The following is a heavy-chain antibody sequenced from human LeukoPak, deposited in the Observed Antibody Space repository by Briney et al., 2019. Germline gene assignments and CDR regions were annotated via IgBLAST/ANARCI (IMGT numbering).Heavy chain of an antibody. CDR1: GFTFSSYS. Sequence: GGSLRLSCAASGFTFSSYSMNWVRQAPGKGLEWVSSISSSSSYIYYADSVKGRFTISRDNAKNPLYLQMNSLRAEDTAVYYCARRAPEDAFDIWGQGTMVTVSS. CDR2: ISSSSSYI. V-gene: IGHV3-21*01. CDR3: ARRAPEDAFDI. J-gene: IGHJ3*02.